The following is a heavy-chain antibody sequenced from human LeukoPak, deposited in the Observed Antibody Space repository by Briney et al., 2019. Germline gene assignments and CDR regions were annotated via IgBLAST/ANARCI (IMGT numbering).Heavy chain of an antibody. Sequence: SETLSLTCAVYGGSFSGYYWTWIRQPPGRGLEWVGEINHSGSTNYNPSLKRRVTISVDTSKSQFSLKLNSVTAADTAMYYCARGRDPYWGQGTLVTVSS. D-gene: IGHD5-24*01. CDR3: ARGRDPY. CDR2: INHSGST. J-gene: IGHJ4*02. V-gene: IGHV4-34*01. CDR1: GGSFSGYY.